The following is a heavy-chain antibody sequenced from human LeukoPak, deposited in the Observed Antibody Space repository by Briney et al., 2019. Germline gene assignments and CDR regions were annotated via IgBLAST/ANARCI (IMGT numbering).Heavy chain of an antibody. CDR2: INHSGST. CDR3: ASGYSGHDY. J-gene: IGHJ4*02. V-gene: IGHV4-34*01. D-gene: IGHD2-15*01. CDR1: GGSFGGYY. Sequence: SETLSLTCAVYGGSFGGYYWSWIRQPPGKGLEWIGEINHSGSTNYNPSLKSRVTISVDTSKNQFSLKLSSVTAADTAVYYCASGYSGHDYWGQGTLVTVSS.